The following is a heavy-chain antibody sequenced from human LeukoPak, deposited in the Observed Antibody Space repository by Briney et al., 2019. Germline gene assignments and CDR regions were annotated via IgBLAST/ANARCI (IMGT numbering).Heavy chain of an antibody. CDR3: ARDHNWAFDF. D-gene: IGHD1-1*01. CDR1: GFSFSLNP. Sequence: GGSLRLSCAASGFSFSLNPMNWVRQAPGKGLEWLSNIRDSGGEMYYADSVKGRFTITRDDAKNTLYLQMNGLRVEDTAVYFCARDHNWAFDFWGRGSLVTVSS. CDR2: IRDSGGEM. J-gene: IGHJ4*02. V-gene: IGHV3-48*01.